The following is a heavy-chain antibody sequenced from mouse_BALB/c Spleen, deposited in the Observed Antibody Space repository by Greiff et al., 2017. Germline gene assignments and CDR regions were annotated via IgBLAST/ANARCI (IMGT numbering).Heavy chain of an antibody. D-gene: IGHD2-4*01. CDR3: ARAGLRPYAMDY. Sequence: QVQLKQPGAELVKPGASVKLSCKASGYTFTSYWMHWVKQRPGQGLEWIGEINPSNGRTNYNEKFKSKATLTVDKSSSTAYMQLSSLTSEDSAVYYCARAGLRPYAMDYWGQGTSVTVSS. CDR2: INPSNGRT. CDR1: GYTFTSYW. V-gene: IGHV1S81*02. J-gene: IGHJ4*01.